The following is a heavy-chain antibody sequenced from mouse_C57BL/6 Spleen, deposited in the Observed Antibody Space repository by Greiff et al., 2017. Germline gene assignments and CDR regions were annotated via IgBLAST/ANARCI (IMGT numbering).Heavy chain of an antibody. D-gene: IGHD2-14*01. CDR1: GFTFSSYS. V-gene: IGHV5-9-1*02. CDR3: TRIGYAMDY. Sequence: DVMLVESGEGLVKPGGSLKLSCAASGFTFSSYSMSWVRQTPEKRLEWVAYISSGGDCIYYADTVKVRFPISRDNARNTLYLQRSSLKSEDTSLYYCTRIGYAMDYWGQGTSVTVSS. CDR2: ISSGGDCI. J-gene: IGHJ4*01.